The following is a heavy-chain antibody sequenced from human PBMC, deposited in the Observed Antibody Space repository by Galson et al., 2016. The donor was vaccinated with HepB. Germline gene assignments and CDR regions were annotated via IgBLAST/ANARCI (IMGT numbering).Heavy chain of an antibody. CDR1: GFTLSSYS. D-gene: IGHD6-13*01. CDR2: ITSRSTAI. Sequence: SLRLSCAASGFTLSSYSVNWVRQTPGKGLEWVSYITSRSTAIYYADSVKGRFTISRDNARNPLYLQMNSLRAEDTAVYYCAREGTGSSSFIYYYYGMDVWGQGTTVTVSS. CDR3: AREGTGSSSFIYYYYGMDV. V-gene: IGHV3-48*04. J-gene: IGHJ6*02.